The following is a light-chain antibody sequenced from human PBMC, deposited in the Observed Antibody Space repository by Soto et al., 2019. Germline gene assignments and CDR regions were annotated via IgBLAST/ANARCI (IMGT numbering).Light chain of an antibody. CDR3: QQYYSTPT. CDR1: QSVLYSSNNKNY. Sequence: DIVMTQSPDSLAVSLGERATINCKSSQSVLYSSNNKNYLAWYQQKPGQPPKLLIYWASTRESGVPDRFSGRGSGKDFTLTISSLQAEDVAVYYCQQYYSTPTFGQGTKLDIK. J-gene: IGKJ1*01. V-gene: IGKV4-1*01. CDR2: WAS.